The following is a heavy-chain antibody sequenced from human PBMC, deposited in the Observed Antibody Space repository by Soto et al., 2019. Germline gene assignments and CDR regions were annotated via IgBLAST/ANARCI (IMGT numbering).Heavy chain of an antibody. Sequence: EVQLLESGGGLVQPGGSLRLSCAASGFTFSNYARNWVRQAPGKGLEWVSGISDSGGSTYYADSVKGRFTISRDNSKNTLYLQMKRLRAEDTAVYYCAKEPAYSSPTAFDYWGQGSLVTVSA. V-gene: IGHV3-23*01. J-gene: IGHJ4*02. CDR3: AKEPAYSSPTAFDY. CDR1: GFTFSNYA. D-gene: IGHD6-13*01. CDR2: ISDSGGST.